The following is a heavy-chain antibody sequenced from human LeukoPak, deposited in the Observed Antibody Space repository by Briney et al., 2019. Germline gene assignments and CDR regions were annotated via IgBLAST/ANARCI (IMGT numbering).Heavy chain of an antibody. CDR2: IFYSGSN. V-gene: IGHV4-59*01. CDR3: ARYSGWYGGADY. D-gene: IGHD6-19*01. CDR1: GGSISSYY. J-gene: IGHJ4*02. Sequence: SETLSLTCTVSGGSISSYYWSWIRQPPGKGLEWIGYIFYSGSNNYNPSLKSRVTISVDTSKNQFSLKLSSVTAADTAVYYCARYSGWYGGADYWGQGTLVIVSS.